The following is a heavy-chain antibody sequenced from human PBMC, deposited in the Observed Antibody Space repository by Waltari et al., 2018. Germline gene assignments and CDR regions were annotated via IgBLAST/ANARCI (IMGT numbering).Heavy chain of an antibody. CDR3: ARDYGRDWFDP. Sequence: QVQLQESGPGLVRPSETLSLTCTVSGGSISDFYWTWIRQPAGKGLEWIGRIHISGRIDYHPSLRSRVSMSVDTSKNQFSLKLSSIIAADTAVYYCARDYGRDWFDPWGQGTLVTVSS. J-gene: IGHJ5*02. CDR1: GGSISDFY. CDR2: IHISGRI. V-gene: IGHV4-4*07. D-gene: IGHD3-10*01.